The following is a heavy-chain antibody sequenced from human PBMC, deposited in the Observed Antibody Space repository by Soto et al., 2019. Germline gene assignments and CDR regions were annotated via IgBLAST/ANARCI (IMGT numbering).Heavy chain of an antibody. D-gene: IGHD3-22*01. CDR1: GYTFTSYG. CDR3: ARTYYYDMIGHSYKEIFDY. CDR2: VSAYSDNA. V-gene: IGHV1-18*01. J-gene: IGHJ4*02. Sequence: QVQLVQSGPEVKKPGASVKVSCKASGYTFTSYGIAWVRQAPGQGLEWMGWVSAYSDNANYTQTVQDRVTLTTDTYTTTAYMELRSLRSDDTAVYYCARTYYYDMIGHSYKEIFDYWGQGTLVAVSS.